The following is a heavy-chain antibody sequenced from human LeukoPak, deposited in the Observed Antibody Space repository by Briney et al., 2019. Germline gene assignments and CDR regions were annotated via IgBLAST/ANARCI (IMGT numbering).Heavy chain of an antibody. V-gene: IGHV3-23*01. J-gene: IGHJ5*02. CDR1: GFTFSPYN. CDR2: ISGSSGST. Sequence: GGSLRLSCAASGFTFSPYNMNWVRQAPGKGLEWVSGISGSSGSTYYADSVKGRFTISRDNSKNTLYLQMNSLRAEDTAVYYCAKEGQGYCSGGRCYGNWFDPWGQGTLVTVSS. CDR3: AKEGQGYCSGGRCYGNWFDP. D-gene: IGHD2-15*01.